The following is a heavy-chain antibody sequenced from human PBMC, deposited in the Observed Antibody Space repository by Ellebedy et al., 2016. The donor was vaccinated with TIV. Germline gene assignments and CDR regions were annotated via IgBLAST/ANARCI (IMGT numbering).Heavy chain of an antibody. CDR1: GFSLSTVGMC. V-gene: IGHV2-70*11. J-gene: IGHJ4*02. CDR2: IDWDDDK. CDR3: ARVPPLGGWKFDS. Sequence: SGPTLVKPTQTLTLTCTFSGFSLSTVGMCVSWIRQPPGRALEWLARIDWDDDKYYNTSLRTMLTISRDTPKNQVVLTLTNVDPVDTATYYCARVPPLGGWKFDSWGQGTLVTVSS. D-gene: IGHD6-19*01.